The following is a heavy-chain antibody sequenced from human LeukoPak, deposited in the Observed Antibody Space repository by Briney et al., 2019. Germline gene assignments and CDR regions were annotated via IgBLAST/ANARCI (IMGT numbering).Heavy chain of an antibody. CDR2: IYYSGST. CDR1: GGSISSGDYY. D-gene: IGHD5-18*01. V-gene: IGHV4-30-4*02. CDR3: AREDYSYGPAGFDY. Sequence: PSETLSLTCTVSGGSISSGDYYWSWIRQPPGKGLEWIGYIYYSGSTYYSPSLKSRVTISVDTSKNQFSLKLSSVTAADTAVYYCAREDYSYGPAGFDYWGQGTLVTVSS. J-gene: IGHJ4*02.